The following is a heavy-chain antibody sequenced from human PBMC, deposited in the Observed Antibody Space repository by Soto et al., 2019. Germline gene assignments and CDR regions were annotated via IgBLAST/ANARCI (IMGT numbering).Heavy chain of an antibody. Sequence: EVQLVESGGGLVKPGGSLRLSCAASGFTFSNAWMNWVRQAPGKGLEWVGRIKSKTDGGTPDYAAPVKGRFTISRDDSRYTLYLQMNSLNTEDTAVYYCIIDIGDVLLGYGLDVWCQGTAVTVSS. CDR1: GFTFSNAW. D-gene: IGHD3-10*01. CDR3: IIDIGDVLLGYGLDV. J-gene: IGHJ6*02. CDR2: IKSKTDGGTP. V-gene: IGHV3-15*07.